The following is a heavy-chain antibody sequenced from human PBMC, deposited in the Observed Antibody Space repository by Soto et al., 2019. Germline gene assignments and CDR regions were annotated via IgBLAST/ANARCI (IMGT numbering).Heavy chain of an antibody. CDR3: ARSPADYYGSGSYYTLYFDP. J-gene: IGHJ4*02. CDR1: GYTFTSYG. D-gene: IGHD3-10*01. Sequence: ASVKVSCKASGYTFTSYGISWVRQAPGQGLEWMGWISAYNGNTNYAQKLQGRVTMTTDTSTSTTYMELRSLRSDDTAVYYCARSPADYYGSGSYYTLYFDPWGQGTLVTVSS. V-gene: IGHV1-18*01. CDR2: ISAYNGNT.